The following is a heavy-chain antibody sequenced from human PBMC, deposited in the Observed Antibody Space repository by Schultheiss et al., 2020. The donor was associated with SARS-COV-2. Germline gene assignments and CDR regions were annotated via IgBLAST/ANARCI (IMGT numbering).Heavy chain of an antibody. Sequence: GGSLRLSCAASGFTFSSYGMHWVRQAPGKGLEWVGRIKSKTDGGTTDYAAPVKGRFTISRDDSKNTLYLQMNSLKTEDTAVYYCTTDRVDIVARWGQGTLVTVSS. CDR3: TTDRVDIVAR. J-gene: IGHJ4*02. CDR2: IKSKTDGGTT. D-gene: IGHD5-12*01. CDR1: GFTFSSYG. V-gene: IGHV3-15*07.